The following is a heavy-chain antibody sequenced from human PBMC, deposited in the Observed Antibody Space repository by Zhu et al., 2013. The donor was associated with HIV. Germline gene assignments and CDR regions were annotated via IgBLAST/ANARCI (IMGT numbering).Heavy chain of an antibody. Sequence: QIQLLQSESELKKPGASVKVSCKTSGYNFMKYGINWVRQAPGQGLEWLGWITPYTGNTNYAKTLQDRLTLTTDTSTTTVHMELRSLRPDDTALYYCARDYVDRNNFGPDSLHFWGQGTLVTVSS. D-gene: IGHD1-1*01. V-gene: IGHV1-18*01. J-gene: IGHJ4*02. CDR1: GYNFMKYG. CDR3: ARDYVDRNNFGPDSLHF. CDR2: ITPYTGNT.